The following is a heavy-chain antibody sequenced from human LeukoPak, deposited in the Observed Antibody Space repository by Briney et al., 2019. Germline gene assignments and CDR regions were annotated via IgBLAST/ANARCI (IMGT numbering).Heavy chain of an antibody. CDR1: GFTFSTYW. CDR3: ARGQSSGWYPD. CDR2: INNDGSST. J-gene: IGHJ4*02. V-gene: IGHV3-74*01. D-gene: IGHD6-19*01. Sequence: PGGSLRLSCAASGFTFSTYWMHWVRQAPGKGLVWVSRINNDGSSTGYAGSVKGRFTISRDNVKNTVYLQMNSLTAEDTAVYYCARGQSSGWYPDWGQGTLVTVSS.